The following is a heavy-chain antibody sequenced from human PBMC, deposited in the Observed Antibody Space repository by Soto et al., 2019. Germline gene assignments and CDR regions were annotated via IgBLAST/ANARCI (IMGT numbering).Heavy chain of an antibody. CDR1: GYTFTSYA. Sequence: GASVKVSCKASGYTFTSYAMNWVRQAPGQGLEWVGWINTSNGHTNYAPRFQGRVTMTTDTSTSTAYMELRSLRSDDTAVYYCARSLFYFDYWGRGTLVTVSS. CDR2: INTSNGHT. CDR3: ARSLFYFDY. J-gene: IGHJ4*02. D-gene: IGHD2-15*01. V-gene: IGHV1-18*01.